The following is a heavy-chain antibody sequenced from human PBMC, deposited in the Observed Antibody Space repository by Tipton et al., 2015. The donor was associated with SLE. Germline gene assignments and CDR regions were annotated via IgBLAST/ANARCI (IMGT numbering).Heavy chain of an antibody. CDR3: ARVGDSSGYYYYYYYMDV. CDR1: GGTFSSYT. V-gene: IGHV1-69*09. J-gene: IGHJ6*03. Sequence: QLVQSGAEVKKPGSSVKVSCKASGGTFSSYTISWVRQAPGQGLEWMGRIIPILGIANYAQKFQGRVTMTTDTSTSTAYMELRSLRSDDTAVYYCARVGDSSGYYYYYYYMDVWGKGTTVTVSS. CDR2: IIPILGIA. D-gene: IGHD3-22*01.